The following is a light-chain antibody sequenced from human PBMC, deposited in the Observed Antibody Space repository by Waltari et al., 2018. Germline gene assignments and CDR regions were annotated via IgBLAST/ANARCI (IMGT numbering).Light chain of an antibody. CDR3: QAWDSSTAWV. Sequence: SYELTQPPSVSVSPGQTASITCSGDELGDKYACWYQQKPGQSPVLVIYEDNRRPSGIPDRFSGSNSVNTATLTISGTQAMDEADYYCQAWDSSTAWVVGGGTKLTVL. CDR1: ELGDKY. J-gene: IGLJ2*01. V-gene: IGLV3-1*01. CDR2: EDN.